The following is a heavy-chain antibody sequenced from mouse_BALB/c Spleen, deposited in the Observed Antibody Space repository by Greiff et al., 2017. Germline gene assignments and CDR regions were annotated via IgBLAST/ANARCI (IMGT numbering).Heavy chain of an antibody. CDR3: AREDYGSSWFAY. CDR2: IWAGGST. CDR1: GFSLTSYG. J-gene: IGHJ3*01. D-gene: IGHD1-1*01. V-gene: IGHV2-9*02. Sequence: QVTLKVSGPGLVAPSQSLSITCTVSGFSLTSYGVHWVRQPPGKGLEWLGVIWAGGSTNYNSALMSRLSISKDNSKSQVFLKMNSLQTDDTAMYYCAREDYGSSWFAYWGQGTLVTVSA.